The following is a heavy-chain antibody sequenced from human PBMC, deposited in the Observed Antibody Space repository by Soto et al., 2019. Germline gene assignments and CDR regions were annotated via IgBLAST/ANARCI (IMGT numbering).Heavy chain of an antibody. D-gene: IGHD6-13*01. CDR3: ARLAAAGIKQIDY. J-gene: IGHJ4*02. V-gene: IGHV1-69*13. CDR1: GGTFSSYA. CDR2: IIPIFGTA. Sequence: GASVKVSCKASGGTFSSYAISWVRQAPGQGLEWMVGIIPIFGTANYAQKFQGRVTITADESTSTAYMELSSLRSEDTAVYYCARLAAAGIKQIDYWGQGTLVTVSS.